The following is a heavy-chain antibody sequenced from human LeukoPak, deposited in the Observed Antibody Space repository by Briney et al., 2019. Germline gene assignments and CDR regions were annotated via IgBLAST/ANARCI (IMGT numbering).Heavy chain of an antibody. Sequence: GGSLRLSCAASGFTFSSYWMSWVRQAPGKGLEWVANIKQDGSEKYYVDSVKGRFTISRDNAKNSLYLQMNSLRAEDTAVYYCARGPYCSSTSCYRHYYYGMDVWGQGTTVTVSS. CDR3: ARGPYCSSTSCYRHYYYGMDV. CDR2: IKQDGSEK. V-gene: IGHV3-7*01. J-gene: IGHJ6*02. D-gene: IGHD2-2*01. CDR1: GFTFSSYW.